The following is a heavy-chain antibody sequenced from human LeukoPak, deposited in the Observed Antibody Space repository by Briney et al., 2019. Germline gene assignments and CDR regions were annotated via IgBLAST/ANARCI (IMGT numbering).Heavy chain of an antibody. J-gene: IGHJ3*02. CDR2: ISRSGTYI. CDR3: ARDPNADSPISEEPFNI. D-gene: IGHD1-26*01. CDR1: GFTFSAYT. Sequence: PGGSLRLSCAASGFTFSAYTMTWVRQAPGKGLEWVSAISRSGTYIYYEDSVKGRFTISRDNAENSVYLQMNSLRVEDTAVYYCARDPNADSPISEEPFNIWGQGTMVTVSS. V-gene: IGHV3-21*01.